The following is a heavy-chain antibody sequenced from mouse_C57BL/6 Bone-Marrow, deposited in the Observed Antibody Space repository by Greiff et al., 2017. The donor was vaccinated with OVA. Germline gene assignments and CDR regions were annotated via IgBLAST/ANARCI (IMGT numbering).Heavy chain of an antibody. D-gene: IGHD1-1*01. CDR3: ASPYYGSSYVLDY. V-gene: IGHV14-2*01. Sequence: EVQLQQSGAELVKPGASVKLSCTASGFNIKDYYMHWVKQRTEQGLEWIGRIDPEDGETKYAPKFQGKATITADTTSTTAHLQLSSLTSEDTAVYYCASPYYGSSYVLDYWGQGTTLTVSS. CDR1: GFNIKDYY. J-gene: IGHJ2*01. CDR2: IDPEDGET.